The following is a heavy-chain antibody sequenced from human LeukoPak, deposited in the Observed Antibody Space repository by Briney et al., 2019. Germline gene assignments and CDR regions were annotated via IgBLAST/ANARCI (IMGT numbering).Heavy chain of an antibody. V-gene: IGHV3-30*02. Sequence: PGGSLRLSCAASGFTFSNYGMHWVRQAPGKGLEWVTFIRYDGSNKYYADSVKGRFTISRDNSKNTLYLQMNSLRAEDTAVYYCAKAVQTYYYDSIGAFDIWGQGTMVTVSS. J-gene: IGHJ3*02. CDR3: AKAVQTYYYDSIGAFDI. D-gene: IGHD3-22*01. CDR1: GFTFSNYG. CDR2: IRYDGSNK.